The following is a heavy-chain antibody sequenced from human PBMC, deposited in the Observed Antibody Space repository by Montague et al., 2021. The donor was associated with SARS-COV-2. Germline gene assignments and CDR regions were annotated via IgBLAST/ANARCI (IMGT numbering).Heavy chain of an antibody. Sequence: SETLSLTCTVSGGSISSSIYYLGWIRQPPGKGLEWIGSIYYSGSTYYNPSLKIRVTISVDTSKNKLSLKLSSVTAADTAVYYCARSGPSGYDYHLLVDYWGQGTLVTVSS. CDR3: ARSGPSGYDYHLLVDY. D-gene: IGHD5-12*01. V-gene: IGHV4-39*01. CDR2: IYYSGST. CDR1: GGSISSSIYY. J-gene: IGHJ4*02.